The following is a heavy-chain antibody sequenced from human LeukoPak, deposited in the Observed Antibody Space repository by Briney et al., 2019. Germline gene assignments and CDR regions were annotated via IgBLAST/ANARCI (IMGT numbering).Heavy chain of an antibody. J-gene: IGHJ4*02. CDR2: ISSSGDTI. CDR1: GFTFSSYE. D-gene: IGHD6-13*01. V-gene: IGHV3-48*03. CDR3: ARDSGPGYSSNRYDY. Sequence: GGSLRLSCAASGFTFSSYEMNWVRQAPGKGLEWVSYISSSGDTIYYADSVKGRFTISRDNAKNSLYLQMNSLRGEDTAVYYCARDSGPGYSSNRYDYWGQGTLVTVSS.